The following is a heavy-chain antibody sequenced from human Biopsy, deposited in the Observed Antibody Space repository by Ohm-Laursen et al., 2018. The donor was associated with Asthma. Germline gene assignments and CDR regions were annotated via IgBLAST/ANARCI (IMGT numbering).Heavy chain of an antibody. D-gene: IGHD1-7*01. CDR1: GYTFSNYG. V-gene: IGHV1-2*06. CDR2: INPNSGGT. Sequence: AASVKASCKASGYTFSNYGIAWVRQAPGQGLEWMGRINPNSGGTNYAQKFQGRVTMTRDTSISTAYMELSRLRSDDTAVYYCAREGITGTTAWFDPWGQGTLVTVSS. J-gene: IGHJ5*02. CDR3: AREGITGTTAWFDP.